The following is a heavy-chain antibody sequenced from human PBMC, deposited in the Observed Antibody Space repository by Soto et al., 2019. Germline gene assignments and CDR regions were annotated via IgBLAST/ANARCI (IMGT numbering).Heavy chain of an antibody. CDR2: TYYRSKWYN. V-gene: IGHV6-1*01. CDR1: GDSVSSNSAA. CDR3: ERGGYSSGGYVRDGMDV. Sequence: SQTLSLTCAISGDSVSSNSAAWNWIRQSPSRGLEWLGRTYYRSKWYNDYAVSVKSRITINPDTSKNQFSLQLNSVTPEDTAVYYCERGGYSSGGYVRDGMDVWAQGTTVTVSS. D-gene: IGHD6-19*01. J-gene: IGHJ6*02.